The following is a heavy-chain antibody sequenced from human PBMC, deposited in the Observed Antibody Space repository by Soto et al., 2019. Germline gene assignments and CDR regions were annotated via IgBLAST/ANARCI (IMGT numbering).Heavy chain of an antibody. CDR3: ARVGLIWFGEPHDGMDV. D-gene: IGHD3-10*01. CDR2: IYYSGST. V-gene: IGHV4-59*01. Sequence: SETLSLTCTVSGGSISSYYWSWIRQPPGKGLEWIGYIYYSGSTNYNPSLKSRVTISVDTSKNQFSLKLSSVTAADTAVYYCARVGLIWFGEPHDGMDVWGQGTTVTVFS. J-gene: IGHJ6*02. CDR1: GGSISSYY.